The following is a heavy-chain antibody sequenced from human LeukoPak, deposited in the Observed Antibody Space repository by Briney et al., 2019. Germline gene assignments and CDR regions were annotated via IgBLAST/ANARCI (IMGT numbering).Heavy chain of an antibody. Sequence: SETLSLTCAVSGGSISSSNWWSWVRQPPGKGLEWIGEIYHSGSTNYNPSLKSRVTMSVDTSKNQFSLKLSSVTAADTAVYYCARDFEVYYYDSSGYLGYWGQGTLVTVSS. CDR3: ARDFEVYYYDSSGYLGY. CDR2: IYHSGST. D-gene: IGHD3-22*01. J-gene: IGHJ4*02. CDR1: GGSISSSNW. V-gene: IGHV4-4*02.